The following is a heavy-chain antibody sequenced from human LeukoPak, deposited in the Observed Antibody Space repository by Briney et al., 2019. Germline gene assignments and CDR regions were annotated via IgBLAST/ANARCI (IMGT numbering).Heavy chain of an antibody. J-gene: IGHJ3*02. CDR3: ARRAVGHRWLLPYYAFDI. Sequence: SGGSLRLSCAASGFTFSSYGMHWVRQAPGKGLEWVAVISYDGSNKYYADSVKGRFTISRDNSKNTLYLQMNSLRAEDTAVYYCARRAVGHRWLLPYYAFDIWGQGTMVTVSS. V-gene: IGHV3-30*03. CDR1: GFTFSSYG. CDR2: ISYDGSNK. D-gene: IGHD5-24*01.